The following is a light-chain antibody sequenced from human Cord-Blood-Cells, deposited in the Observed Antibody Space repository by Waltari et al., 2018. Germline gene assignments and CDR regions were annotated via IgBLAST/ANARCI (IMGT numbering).Light chain of an antibody. CDR1: QSVSSN. CDR3: QQYNNGPRLT. J-gene: IGKJ4*01. CDR2: GAS. Sequence: EIVMTQSPATLSVSPGERATLSCGASQSVSSNLAWYQQKPGQAPRLLIYGASTRATGIPARFSGRGSGTEFTLSISSLQSEDFAVYYCQQYNNGPRLTFGGGTKVEIK. V-gene: IGKV3-15*01.